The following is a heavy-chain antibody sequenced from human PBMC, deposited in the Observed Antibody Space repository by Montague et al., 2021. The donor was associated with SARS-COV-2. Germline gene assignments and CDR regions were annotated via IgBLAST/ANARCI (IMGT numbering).Heavy chain of an antibody. D-gene: IGHD2-8*02. V-gene: IGHV4-39*06. Sequence: SETLSLTCTVSGGSISSSSYYWGWVRQPPGGVLEWIGSIFHSGTAYYNPSLKSRVTISIDTSKNQFPLKVTSVAAADTAVYYCARVRDNGPYWWGDYWGQGTLVTVSS. J-gene: IGHJ4*02. CDR1: GGSISSSSYY. CDR2: IFHSGTA. CDR3: ARVRDNGPYWWGDY.